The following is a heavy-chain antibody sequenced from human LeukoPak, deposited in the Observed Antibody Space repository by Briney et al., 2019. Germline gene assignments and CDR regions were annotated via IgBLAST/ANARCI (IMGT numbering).Heavy chain of an antibody. CDR2: ISSSGSTI. CDR1: GFTVSSNY. D-gene: IGHD6-13*01. J-gene: IGHJ6*03. V-gene: IGHV3-11*04. CDR3: ARIPAYSSSWSSYYYYYMDV. Sequence: GGSLRLSCAASGFTVSSNYMSWVRQAPGKGLEWVSYISSSGSTIYYADSVKGRFTISRDNAKNSLYLQMNSLRAEDTAVYYCARIPAYSSSWSSYYYYYMDVWGKGTTVTVSS.